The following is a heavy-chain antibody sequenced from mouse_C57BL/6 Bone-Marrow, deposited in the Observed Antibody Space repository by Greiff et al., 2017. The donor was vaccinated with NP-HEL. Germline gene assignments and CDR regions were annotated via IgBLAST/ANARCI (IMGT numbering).Heavy chain of an antibody. J-gene: IGHJ3*01. CDR1: GYTFTSYW. Sequence: VQLQQSGAELVKPGASVKMSCKASGYTFTSYWITWVKQRPGQGLEWIGDIYPGSGSTNYNEKFKSKATLTVDNSSSTAYMQLSSLTSEDSAVDYCARSGWLRAWFAYWGQGTLVTVSA. V-gene: IGHV1-55*01. D-gene: IGHD2-2*01. CDR3: ARSGWLRAWFAY. CDR2: IYPGSGST.